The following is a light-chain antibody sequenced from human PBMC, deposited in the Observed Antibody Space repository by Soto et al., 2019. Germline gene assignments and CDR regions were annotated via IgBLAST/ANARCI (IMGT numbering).Light chain of an antibody. Sequence: QSALTQPASVSGSPGQSITISCTGTNSDLGTYNLVSWYQQHPGKAPKLIICEVNKWPSGVPSRFSGSKSGNTASLTISGLQADDEADYYCCSYAGSVAYVFGTGTKFTVL. J-gene: IGLJ1*01. V-gene: IGLV2-23*02. CDR1: NSDLGTYNL. CDR2: EVN. CDR3: CSYAGSVAYV.